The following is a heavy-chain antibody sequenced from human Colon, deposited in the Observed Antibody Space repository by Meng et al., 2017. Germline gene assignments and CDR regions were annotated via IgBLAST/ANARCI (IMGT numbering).Heavy chain of an antibody. CDR2: IDHFGIS. CDR3: ATGLRHGDWFDP. CDR1: GGSFSGFY. V-gene: IGHV4-34*02. D-gene: IGHD4-17*01. Sequence: QVQIKPGGAGLLKPSETLALPCAVSGGSFSGFYWSWIRQPPGKGLEWIGEIDHFGISNYNSSLKGRLTMSVDTSKKQISLTLTSVTAADTAVYYCATGLRHGDWFDPWGPGTLVTVSS. J-gene: IGHJ5*02.